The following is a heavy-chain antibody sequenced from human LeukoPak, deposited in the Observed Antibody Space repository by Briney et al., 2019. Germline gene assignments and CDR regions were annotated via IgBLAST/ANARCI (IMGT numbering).Heavy chain of an antibody. D-gene: IGHD7-27*01. V-gene: IGHV1-2*02. CDR2: INPISGGT. CDR3: ASDRGRNWGSDY. J-gene: IGHJ4*02. CDR1: GYTFSDYY. Sequence: ASVKVSCKASGYTFSDYYMHWVRQAPGQGLEWVGWINPISGGTDYAQKFQGRVTMTRDTSITTAYMELSRLRSDDTAVYYCASDRGRNWGSDYWGQGTLVTVSS.